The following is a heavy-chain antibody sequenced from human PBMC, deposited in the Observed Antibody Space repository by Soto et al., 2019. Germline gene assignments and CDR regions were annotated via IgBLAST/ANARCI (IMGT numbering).Heavy chain of an antibody. CDR3: ARDPSSIWVRGVSPKYYFDY. Sequence: GGSLILSCAASGFTFSDYYMSWIRQAPGKGLEWVSYISSSGSTIYYADSVKGRFTISRDNAKNSLYLQMNSLRAEDTAVYYCARDPSSIWVRGVSPKYYFDYWGQGTLVTVSS. J-gene: IGHJ4*02. CDR1: GFTFSDYY. D-gene: IGHD3-10*01. CDR2: ISSSGSTI. V-gene: IGHV3-11*01.